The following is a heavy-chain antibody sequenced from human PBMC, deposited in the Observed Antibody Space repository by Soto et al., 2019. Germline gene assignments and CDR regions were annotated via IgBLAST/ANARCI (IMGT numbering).Heavy chain of an antibody. CDR1: GYSFSTYW. CDR3: VRYGGFDP. V-gene: IGHV5-10-1*03. CDR2: IDPSDSYT. D-gene: IGHD3-10*01. Sequence: EVQLVQSGAEVRKPGESLRISCQGSGYSFSTYWISWVRQMPGKGLEWIGRIDPSDSYTNYSPSFQGHVTISADKSISTVYLQWSSLQDSDTAMYYCVRYGGFDPWGQGTLVTVSS. J-gene: IGHJ5*02.